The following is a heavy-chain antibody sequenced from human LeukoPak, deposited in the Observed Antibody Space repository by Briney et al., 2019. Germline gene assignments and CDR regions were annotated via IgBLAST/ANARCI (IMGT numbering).Heavy chain of an antibody. V-gene: IGHV3-15*01. J-gene: IGHJ4*02. Sequence: GGSLRLSCVASGFTFTNAWMSWVRQAPGKGLEWVGRVKSMADGGTTDYAAPVKGRFTISRDDSKNTLYLQVNSLQSEDTAVYYCTKDSLAVAGTSCFDFWGQGTLVAVSS. D-gene: IGHD6-19*01. CDR1: GFTFTNAW. CDR2: VKSMADGGTT. CDR3: TKDSLAVAGTSCFDF.